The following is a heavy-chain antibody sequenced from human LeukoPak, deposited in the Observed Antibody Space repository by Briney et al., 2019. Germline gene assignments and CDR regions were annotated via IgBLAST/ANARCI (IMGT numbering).Heavy chain of an antibody. V-gene: IGHV3-7*01. J-gene: IGHJ6*02. Sequence: GGSLRLSCTASEFTFSSYWMSWVRQAPGKGLEWVANIKQDGSEKDYVDSVKGRFTISRDNAKNSLYLQMNNLRDEDTAVYYCARYCGGDCYGMDVWGQGTTVTVSS. CDR3: ARYCGGDCYGMDV. D-gene: IGHD2-21*01. CDR2: IKQDGSEK. CDR1: EFTFSSYW.